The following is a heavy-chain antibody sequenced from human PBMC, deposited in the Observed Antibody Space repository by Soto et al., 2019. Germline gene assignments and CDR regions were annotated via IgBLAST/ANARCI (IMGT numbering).Heavy chain of an antibody. Sequence: SETLSLTCSVSGDAISNYYWSWIRQHPGKGLEWIGYIYYSGSTYYNPSLKSRVTISVDTSKNQFSLKLSSVTAADTAVYYCATGYSSSWYPWFDPWGQGTLVTVSS. V-gene: IGHV4-59*06. J-gene: IGHJ5*02. CDR3: ATGYSSSWYPWFDP. CDR1: GDAISNYY. CDR2: IYYSGST. D-gene: IGHD6-13*01.